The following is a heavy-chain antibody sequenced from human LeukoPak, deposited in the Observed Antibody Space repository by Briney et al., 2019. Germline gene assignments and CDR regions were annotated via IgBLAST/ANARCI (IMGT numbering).Heavy chain of an antibody. V-gene: IGHV4-59*01. D-gene: IGHD3-22*01. CDR1: GGSTSSYY. CDR3: ARVATTMIVDY. CDR2: IYYSGST. Sequence: TTSETLSLTCTVSGGSTSSYYWSWIRQPPGKGLEWIGYIYYSGSTNYNPSLKSRVTISVDTSKNQFSLKLSSVTAADTAVYYCARVATTMIVDYWGQGTLVTVSS. J-gene: IGHJ4*02.